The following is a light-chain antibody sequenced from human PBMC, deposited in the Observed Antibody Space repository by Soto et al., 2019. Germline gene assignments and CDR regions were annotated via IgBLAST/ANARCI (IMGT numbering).Light chain of an antibody. CDR2: DVS. Sequence: EVVLTQSPDTLSLSPGGSATLSCRASQSVSSYLAWYQQRPGQALRLLIYDVSKRATGIPARFSGSGSRTDFTLTITSLELEDFAIYFCHQRSNWPLTFGGGTKLEIK. V-gene: IGKV3-11*01. CDR1: QSVSSY. J-gene: IGKJ4*01. CDR3: HQRSNWPLT.